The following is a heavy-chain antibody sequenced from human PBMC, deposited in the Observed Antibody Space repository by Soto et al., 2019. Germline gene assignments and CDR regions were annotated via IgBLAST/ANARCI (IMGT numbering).Heavy chain of an antibody. V-gene: IGHV3-23*01. Sequence: GGSLRLSCAASGFTFSSYAMSWVRQAPGKGLEWVSAISGSGGSTYYADSVKGRFTISRDNSKNTLYLQMTSLRAEDTAVYYCAKGGYCSSPSCYSDYGMDVWGQGTTVTVSS. CDR2: ISGSGGST. J-gene: IGHJ6*02. CDR1: GFTFSSYA. D-gene: IGHD2-2*01. CDR3: AKGGYCSSPSCYSDYGMDV.